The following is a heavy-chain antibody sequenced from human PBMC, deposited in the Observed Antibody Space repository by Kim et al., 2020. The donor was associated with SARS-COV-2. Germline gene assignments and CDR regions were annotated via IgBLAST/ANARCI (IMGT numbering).Heavy chain of an antibody. V-gene: IGHV3-48*04. CDR2: ISSSSSTI. J-gene: IGHJ6*02. CDR3: AREREGYCSGGSCYSYSPYYGMDV. Sequence: GGSLRLSCAASGFTFSSYSMNWVRQAPGKGLEWVSYISSSSSTIYYADSVKGRFTISRDNAKNSLYLQMNSLRAEDTAVYYCAREREGYCSGGSCYSYSPYYGMDVWGQGTTVTVSS. CDR1: GFTFSSYS. D-gene: IGHD2-15*01.